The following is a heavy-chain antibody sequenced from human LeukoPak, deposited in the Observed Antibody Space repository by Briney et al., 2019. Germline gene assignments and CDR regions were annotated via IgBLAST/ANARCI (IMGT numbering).Heavy chain of an antibody. J-gene: IGHJ3*02. CDR1: GFSFSSYG. CDR2: ISYDGSNK. V-gene: IGHV3-30*18. Sequence: LSGGSLRLSCAASGFSFSSYGMHWVRQAPGKGLEWVAVISYDGSNKYYADSVKGRFTISRDNSKNTLYLQMNSLRAEDTSVYYCAKSYYYDSSAYRAAWDAFDIWGQGTRVTVSS. D-gene: IGHD3-22*01. CDR3: AKSYYYDSSAYRAAWDAFDI.